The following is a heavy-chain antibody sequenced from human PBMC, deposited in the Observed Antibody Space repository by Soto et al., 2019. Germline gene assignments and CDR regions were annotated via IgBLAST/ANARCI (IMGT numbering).Heavy chain of an antibody. V-gene: IGHV3-23*01. J-gene: IGHJ4*02. CDR2: ISGSGGST. CDR3: AKGAGYGVGAVAGTQFGGGYFDY. D-gene: IGHD6-19*01. Sequence: EVQLLESGGGLVQPGGSLRLSCAASGFTFSSYAMSWVRQAPGKGLEWVSAISGSGGSTYYADSVKGRFTISRDNSKNTLYLQMNSLRAEDTAVYYCAKGAGYGVGAVAGTQFGGGYFDYWGQGTLVTVSS. CDR1: GFTFSSYA.